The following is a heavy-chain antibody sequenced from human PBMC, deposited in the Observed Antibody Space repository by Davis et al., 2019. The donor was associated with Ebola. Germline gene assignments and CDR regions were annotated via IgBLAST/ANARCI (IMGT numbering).Heavy chain of an antibody. J-gene: IGHJ4*02. CDR3: ARGGGYSGYATGY. V-gene: IGHV4-34*01. CDR2: INHSGST. CDR1: GGSFSGYY. D-gene: IGHD5-12*01. Sequence: PSETLSLTCAVYGGSFSGYYWSWIRQPPGKGLEWIGEINHSGSTNYNPSLKSRVTISVDTSKNQFSLKLSSVTAADTAVYYCARGGGYSGYATGYWGQGTLVTVSS.